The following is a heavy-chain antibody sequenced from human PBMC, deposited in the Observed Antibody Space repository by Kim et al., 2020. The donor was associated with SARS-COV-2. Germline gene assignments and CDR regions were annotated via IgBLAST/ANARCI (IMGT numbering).Heavy chain of an antibody. Sequence: GGSLRLSCAASGFTFSSYAMSWVRQAAGKGLEWVSAISASSDDTNIADSVKGRFTISRDNSKNKLYLQVSSMRAEDTAAYFCEKPVLRYSDCLSSFDYWG. CDR1: GFTFSSYA. J-gene: IGHJ4*01. D-gene: IGHD3-9*01. V-gene: IGHV3-23*01. CDR3: EKPVLRYSDCLSSFDY. CDR2: ISASSDDT.